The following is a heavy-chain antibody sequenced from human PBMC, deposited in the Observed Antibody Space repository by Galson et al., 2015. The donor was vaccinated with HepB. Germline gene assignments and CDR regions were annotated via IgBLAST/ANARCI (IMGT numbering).Heavy chain of an antibody. CDR3: ASSVTNYYDSSGYYFY. V-gene: IGHV1-69*13. D-gene: IGHD3-22*01. CDR2: IIPIFGTA. CDR1: GGTFSSYA. Sequence: SVKVSCKASGGTFSSYAISWVRQAPGQGLEWMGGIIPIFGTANYAQKFQGRVTITADESTSTAYMELSSLRSEDTAVYYCASSVTNYYDSSGYYFYWGQGTLVTVSS. J-gene: IGHJ4*02.